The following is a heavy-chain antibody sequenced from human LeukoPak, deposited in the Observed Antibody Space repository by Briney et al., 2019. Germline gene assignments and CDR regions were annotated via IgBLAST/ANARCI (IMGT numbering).Heavy chain of an antibody. CDR3: ARETIYGSGSYYRGAFDI. J-gene: IGHJ3*02. Sequence: TSETLSLTCAVSGGSISSSNWWSWVRPPPGKGLEWIGEIYHSGSTNYNPSLKSRVTISVDKSKNQFSLKLSSVTAADTAVYYCARETIYGSGSYYRGAFDIWGQGTMVTVSS. V-gene: IGHV4-4*02. CDR2: IYHSGST. CDR1: GGSISSSNW. D-gene: IGHD3-10*01.